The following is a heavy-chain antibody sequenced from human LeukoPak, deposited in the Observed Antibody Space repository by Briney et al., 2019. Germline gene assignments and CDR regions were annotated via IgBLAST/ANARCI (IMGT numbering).Heavy chain of an antibody. CDR2: INPSGAGT. V-gene: IGHV1-46*01. CDR1: GYTFTSYY. J-gene: IGHJ4*02. Sequence: ASVKVSCKASGYTFTSYYMHWVRQAPGQGLEWMGIINPSGAGTSYAQKFQGRVTMTRDTSTSTVYMELSSLRSEDTAVYYCAGAAWSGMTLFDYWGQGTLVTVSS. D-gene: IGHD3-3*01. CDR3: AGAAWSGMTLFDY.